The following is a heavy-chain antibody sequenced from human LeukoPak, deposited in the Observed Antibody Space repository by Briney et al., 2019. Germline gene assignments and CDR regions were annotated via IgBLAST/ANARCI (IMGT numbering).Heavy chain of an antibody. CDR3: AKPQVTANWYYFHY. CDR1: GFTLSTYV. Sequence: GGSLRLSCAASGFTLSTYVMHWVRQAPGKWLDWVAVISSDGSNKFYADSVKGRFTISRDGSKNTLYLQMNSLRPDDTAVYFCAKPQVTANWYYFHYWGQGTLVTVSS. J-gene: IGHJ4*02. V-gene: IGHV3-30*18. CDR2: ISSDGSNK. D-gene: IGHD2-21*02.